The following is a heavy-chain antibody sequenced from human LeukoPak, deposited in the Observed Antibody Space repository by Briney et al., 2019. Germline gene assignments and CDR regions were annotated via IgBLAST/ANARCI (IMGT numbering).Heavy chain of an antibody. V-gene: IGHV3-23*01. J-gene: IGHJ4*02. Sequence: GGSLRLSCAASGFTFSSYAMSWVRQAPGKGLEWVSTISGNGINTYYADSVKGRFTIPRDNSKNALYLQMNSLRTEDTAIYYCARGCSATCYSTFDYWGLGTLVTVSS. CDR1: GFTFSSYA. D-gene: IGHD2-2*01. CDR3: ARGCSATCYSTFDY. CDR2: ISGNGINT.